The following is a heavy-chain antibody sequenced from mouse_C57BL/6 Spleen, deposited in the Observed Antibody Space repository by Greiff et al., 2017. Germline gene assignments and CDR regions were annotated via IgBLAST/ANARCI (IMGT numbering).Heavy chain of an antibody. Sequence: DVKLQESGPGLVKPSQSLSLTCSVTGYSITSGYYWNWIRQFPGNKLEWMGYISYDGSNNYNPSLKNRISITRDTSKNQFFLKLNSVTTEDTATYYCARDKGLGGFDDWGQGTTLTVSS. CDR2: ISYDGSN. CDR1: GYSITSGYY. CDR3: ARDKGLGGFDD. D-gene: IGHD4-1*01. J-gene: IGHJ2*01. V-gene: IGHV3-6*01.